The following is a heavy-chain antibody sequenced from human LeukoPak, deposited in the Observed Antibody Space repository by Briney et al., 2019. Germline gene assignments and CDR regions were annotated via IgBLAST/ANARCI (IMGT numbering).Heavy chain of an antibody. J-gene: IGHJ4*02. CDR2: IYYSGST. CDR1: GGSISSGDYY. CDR3: ARDRSGSSPYFDY. D-gene: IGHD1-26*01. Sequence: SETLSLTCTVSGGSISSGDYYWSWTRQPPGKGLEWIGYIYYSGSTYYNPSLKSRVTISVDTSKNQFSLKLSSVTAADTAVYYCARDRSGSSPYFDYWGQGTLVTVSS. V-gene: IGHV4-30-4*01.